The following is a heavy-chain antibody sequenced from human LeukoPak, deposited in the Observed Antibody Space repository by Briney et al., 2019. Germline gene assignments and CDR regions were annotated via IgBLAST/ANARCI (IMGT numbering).Heavy chain of an antibody. J-gene: IGHJ3*02. Sequence: SETLSLTCTVSGGSISSGDYYWSWIRQPPGKGLEWIGYIYYSGSTYYNPSLKSRVTISVDTSKNQFSLKLSSVTAADTAVYYCARALAATDAFDIWGQGTMVTVSS. CDR2: IYYSGST. D-gene: IGHD6-25*01. V-gene: IGHV4-30-4*02. CDR3: ARALAATDAFDI. CDR1: GGSISSGDYY.